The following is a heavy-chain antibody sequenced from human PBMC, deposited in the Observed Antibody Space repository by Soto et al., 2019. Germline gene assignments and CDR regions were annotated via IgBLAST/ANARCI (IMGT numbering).Heavy chain of an antibody. V-gene: IGHV4-4*07. J-gene: IGHJ5*02. D-gene: IGHD3-3*01. CDR2: IYSSGST. CDR3: ARGQRFSDWFDP. CDR1: GGAISTYY. Sequence: QVHLQESGPGLVKPSETLSLTCTVSGGAISTYYWTWIRQPDGTGLVLFGRIYSSGSTKYNPSLHGRVTTSIDTSNNQFSLRLTSATAADTAVYYCARGQRFSDWFDPWVQGPLGTVSS.